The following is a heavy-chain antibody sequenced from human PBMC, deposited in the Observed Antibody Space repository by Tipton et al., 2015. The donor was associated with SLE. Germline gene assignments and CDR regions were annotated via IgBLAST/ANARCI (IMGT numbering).Heavy chain of an antibody. CDR2: IYTSGST. CDR3: AGYSGSYAQYDAFDI. Sequence: TLSLTCTVSGGSISSGSYYWSWIRQPAGKGLEWIGRIYTSGSTNYNPSLKSRVTISVDTSKNQFSLKLSSVTAADTAVYYCAGYSGSYAQYDAFDIWGQGTMVTVSS. J-gene: IGHJ3*02. CDR1: GGSISSGSYY. D-gene: IGHD1-26*01. V-gene: IGHV4-61*02.